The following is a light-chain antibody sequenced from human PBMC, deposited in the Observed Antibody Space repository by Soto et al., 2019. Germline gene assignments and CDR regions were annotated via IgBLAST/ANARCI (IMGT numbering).Light chain of an antibody. CDR1: SSNIGAGHD. CDR2: GSR. CDR3: QSYDSSLSAHYV. V-gene: IGLV1-40*01. Sequence: QLVLTQPPSVSGPPGQRVTISCTGSSSNIGAGHDVHWYQQLPGSAPKLLIYGSRNRPSGVPDRFSGSRSGTSASLAITGLQAEDEADYYCQSYDSSLSAHYVFGTGNKLTVL. J-gene: IGLJ1*01.